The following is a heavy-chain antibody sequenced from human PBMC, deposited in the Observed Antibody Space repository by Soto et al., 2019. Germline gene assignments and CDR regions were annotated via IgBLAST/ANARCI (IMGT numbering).Heavy chain of an antibody. J-gene: IGHJ5*02. Sequence: WVSRKISCKIAGGNFTAFWLGWVRQMSGKGLEWMANNHPLDSEPNYGPAFQGQVTISADKSSTTAFLHCSKLKAYDTGISFCVESVFVGSGSFDPWGQGRLVTVSS. CDR3: VESVFVGSGSFDP. CDR2: NHPLDSEP. V-gene: IGHV5-51*01. CDR1: GGNFTAFW. D-gene: IGHD1-1*01.